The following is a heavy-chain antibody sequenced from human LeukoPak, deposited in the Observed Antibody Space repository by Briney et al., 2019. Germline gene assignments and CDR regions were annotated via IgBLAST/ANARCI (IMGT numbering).Heavy chain of an antibody. Sequence: GGSLRLSCAASGFTFSSYGMHWVRQAPGKGLEWVAVIWYDGSNKYYADSVKGRFTISRDNSKNTLYLQMNSLRAEDTAVYYCAREITIFGVVGYMDVWGQGTTVTVSS. D-gene: IGHD3-3*01. V-gene: IGHV3-33*01. J-gene: IGHJ6*02. CDR2: IWYDGSNK. CDR1: GFTFSSYG. CDR3: AREITIFGVVGYMDV.